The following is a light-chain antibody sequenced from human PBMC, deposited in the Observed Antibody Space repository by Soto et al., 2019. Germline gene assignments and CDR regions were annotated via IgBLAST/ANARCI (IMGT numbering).Light chain of an antibody. CDR1: SSDVGGHNS. V-gene: IGLV2-14*01. CDR3: SSFTSSVTYV. CDR2: DVS. Sequence: QSVLTQPACVSGSPGQSITISCTGTSSDVGGHNSVSWYRQDPGKAPKLMIYDVSNRPSGVSDRFSGSKSGNTASLTISGLQIGDEADYYCSSFTSSVTYVFGTGTKVTVL. J-gene: IGLJ1*01.